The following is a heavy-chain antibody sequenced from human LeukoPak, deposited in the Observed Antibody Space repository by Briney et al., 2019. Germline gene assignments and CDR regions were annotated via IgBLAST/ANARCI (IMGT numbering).Heavy chain of an antibody. V-gene: IGHV3-30*18. CDR1: GFTFSSYG. D-gene: IGHD2-2*01. CDR2: ISYDGSNK. J-gene: IGHJ4*02. CDR3: AKDNRDCSSTSCYAYFDY. Sequence: PGGSLRLSCAASGFTFSSYGMHWVRRAPGKGLEWVAVISYDGSNKYYADSVKGRFTISRDNSKNTLYLQMNSLRAEDTAVYYCAKDNRDCSSTSCYAYFDYWGQGTLVTVSS.